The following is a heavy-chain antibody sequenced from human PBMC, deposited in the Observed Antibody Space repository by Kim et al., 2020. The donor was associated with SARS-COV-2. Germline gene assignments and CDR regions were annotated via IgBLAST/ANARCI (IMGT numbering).Heavy chain of an antibody. D-gene: IGHD6-13*01. CDR1: GGSISSSSYY. J-gene: IGHJ4*02. V-gene: IGHV4-39*07. CDR2: IYYSGST. CDR3: ARDGGSRSSSWYVQEYYFDY. Sequence: SETLSLTCTVSGGSISSSSYYWGWIRQPPGKGLEWIGSIYYSGSTYYNPSLKSRVTISVDTSKNQFSLKLSSVTAADTAVYYCARDGGSRSSSWYVQEYYFDYWGQGTLVTVSS.